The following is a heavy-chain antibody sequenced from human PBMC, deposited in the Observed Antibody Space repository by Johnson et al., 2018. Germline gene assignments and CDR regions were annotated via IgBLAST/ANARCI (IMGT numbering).Heavy chain of an antibody. J-gene: IGHJ3*02. Sequence: QPGGALRLSCAASGFTFSSYSMNWVRQAPGKGLEWVSYISSSSSTIYYADSVKGRFTISGDNAKNSLYLQMNSLRAEDTAVYYCARANSGYDLPDAFDIWGQGTMVTVSS. V-gene: IGHV3-48*01. CDR2: ISSSSSTI. CDR1: GFTFSSYS. D-gene: IGHD5-12*01. CDR3: ARANSGYDLPDAFDI.